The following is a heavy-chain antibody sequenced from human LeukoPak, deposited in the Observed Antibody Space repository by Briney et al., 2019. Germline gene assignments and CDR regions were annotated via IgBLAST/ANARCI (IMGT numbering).Heavy chain of an antibody. J-gene: IGHJ5*02. V-gene: IGHV4-4*07. D-gene: IGHD1-26*01. Sequence: SETLTLPCTVSGGSISSYYWSWIRQPAGKGLEWIGRIYTSGSTNYNPSLKSRVTMSVDTSKNQFSLKLSSVTAADTAVYYCARVGARGDWFDPWGQGTLVTVSS. CDR2: IYTSGST. CDR3: ARVGARGDWFDP. CDR1: GGSISSYY.